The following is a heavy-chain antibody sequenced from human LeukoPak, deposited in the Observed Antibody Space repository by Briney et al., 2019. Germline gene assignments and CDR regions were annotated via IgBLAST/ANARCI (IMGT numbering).Heavy chain of an antibody. CDR3: ARLEREAEYDFSRWVYYYYMDV. CDR1: GYIFTNYD. D-gene: IGHD3-3*01. Sequence: ASVKVSCKASGYIFTNYDVMWVRQATGQGLEWMGWVNPNSGGTGYAKKFQGRVTVTRNTAISTVYMELTSLTSEDTAVYYCARLEREAEYDFSRWVYYYYMDVWGKGTTVSVSS. CDR2: VNPNSGGT. V-gene: IGHV1-8*02. J-gene: IGHJ6*03.